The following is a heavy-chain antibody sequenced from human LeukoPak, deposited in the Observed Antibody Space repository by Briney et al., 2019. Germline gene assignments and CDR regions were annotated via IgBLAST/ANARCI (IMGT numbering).Heavy chain of an antibody. D-gene: IGHD1-26*01. J-gene: IGHJ4*02. CDR3: ARDHGGSYLIDY. V-gene: IGHV1-18*01. Sequence: PSVKVSCKGSDYTFTSRGSSWMRQAPVQLHKWMGWISGYNGNTNYAQKLQGRVTITADTSTRTAYMELRSLRSDDTAVYYCARDHGGSYLIDYWGQGTLVTVSS. CDR1: DYTFTSRG. CDR2: ISGYNGNT.